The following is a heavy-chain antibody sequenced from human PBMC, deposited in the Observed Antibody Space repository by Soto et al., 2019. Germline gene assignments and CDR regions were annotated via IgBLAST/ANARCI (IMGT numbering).Heavy chain of an antibody. CDR3: ARDQLEGNWFDP. Sequence: QLQESGSGLVRPSQTLSLTCAVSGGSISSGGYSWNWIRQPPGKGLEWIGDIYHSGNTLYNPSLKSRVTLSVDKSKNQFSLKLSSVTAADTAVYYCARDQLEGNWFDPWGQGTLVTVSS. CDR1: GGSISSGGYS. CDR2: IYHSGNT. J-gene: IGHJ5*02. D-gene: IGHD1-1*01. V-gene: IGHV4-30-2*01.